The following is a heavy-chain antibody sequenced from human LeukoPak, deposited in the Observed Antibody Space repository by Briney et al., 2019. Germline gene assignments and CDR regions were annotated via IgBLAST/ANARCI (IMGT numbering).Heavy chain of an antibody. CDR3: VRDDDRPDNGLDY. CDR2: IKLDVSET. CDR1: GFTFSSYW. V-gene: IGHV3-7*01. Sequence: GGSLRLSCAASGFTFSSYWMTWVRQAPGKGLEWVANIKLDVSETYYVDSVRGRFTISRDNTKNSLYLQMDSLRAEDTAVYYCVRDDDRPDNGLDYWGQGTLVTVSS. D-gene: IGHD3-22*01. J-gene: IGHJ4*02.